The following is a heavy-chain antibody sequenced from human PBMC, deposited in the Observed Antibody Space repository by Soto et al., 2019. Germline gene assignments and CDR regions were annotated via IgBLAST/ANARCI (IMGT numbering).Heavy chain of an antibody. D-gene: IGHD6-13*01. V-gene: IGHV4-39*01. CDR2: IYYSGST. CDR1: GGSISSSSYY. CDR3: ATLPPGYFVSSWYNAFDI. Sequence: QLQLQESGPGLVKPSETLSLTCTVSGGSISSSSYYWGWIRQPPGKGLEWIGSIYYSGSTYYNPSLKSRVTISVDTSKNQFALKLSSVTAADTAVYYCATLPPGYFVSSWYNAFDIWGQGTMVTVSS. J-gene: IGHJ3*02.